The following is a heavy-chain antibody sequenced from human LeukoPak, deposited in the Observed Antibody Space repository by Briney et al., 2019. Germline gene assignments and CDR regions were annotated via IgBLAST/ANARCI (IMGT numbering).Heavy chain of an antibody. D-gene: IGHD3-9*01. CDR3: ARGHYDILTGYYEDNWFDP. V-gene: IGHV6-1*01. J-gene: IGHJ5*02. Sequence: SQTLSLTCAISGDSFSSNSAAWNWIRQSPSRGLEWLGRTYYRSKWYNDYAVSVKSRITINPDTSKNQFSLQLNSVTPEDTAVYYCARGHYDILTGYYEDNWFDPWGQGTLVTVSS. CDR2: TYYRSKWYN. CDR1: GDSFSSNSAA.